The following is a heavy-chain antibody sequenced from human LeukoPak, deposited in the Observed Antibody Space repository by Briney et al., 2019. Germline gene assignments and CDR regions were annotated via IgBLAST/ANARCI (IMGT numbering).Heavy chain of an antibody. CDR2: IYYSGST. CDR1: GGSISSYY. J-gene: IGHJ3*02. CDR3: ARASGSYAFDI. Sequence: SETLSLTCTVSGGSISSYYWSWIRQPPGKGLEWIGYIYYSGSTNYNPSLKGRVTISVDTSKNQFSLKLSSVTAADTAVYYCARASGSYAFDIWGQGTMVTVSS. D-gene: IGHD3-10*01. V-gene: IGHV4-59*01.